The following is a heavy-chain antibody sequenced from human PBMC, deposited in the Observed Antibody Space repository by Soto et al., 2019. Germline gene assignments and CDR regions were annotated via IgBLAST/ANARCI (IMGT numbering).Heavy chain of an antibody. D-gene: IGHD5-12*01. CDR2: IYYSGST. CDR3: ARAKNEEDGYNGDDAFDI. V-gene: IGHV4-30-4*01. Sequence: SETLSLTCTVSGGSISSGDYYWSWIRQPPGKGLEWIGYIYYSGSTYYNPSLKSRVTISVDTSKNQFSLKLSSVTAADTAVYYCARAKNEEDGYNGDDAFDIWGQGTMVTVSS. J-gene: IGHJ3*02. CDR1: GGSISSGDYY.